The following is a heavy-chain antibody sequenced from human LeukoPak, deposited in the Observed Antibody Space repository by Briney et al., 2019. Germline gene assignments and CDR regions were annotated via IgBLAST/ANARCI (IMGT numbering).Heavy chain of an antibody. CDR3: ARANIEQQLVRNWFDP. V-gene: IGHV3-20*04. D-gene: IGHD6-13*01. Sequence: GGSLRLSCAASGFTFDDYGMSWVRQAPGKGLEWVSGINWNGGSTGYADSVKGRFTISRDNAKNSLYLKMNSLRAEDTALYYCARANIEQQLVRNWFDPWGQGTLVTVSS. CDR1: GFTFDDYG. J-gene: IGHJ5*02. CDR2: INWNGGST.